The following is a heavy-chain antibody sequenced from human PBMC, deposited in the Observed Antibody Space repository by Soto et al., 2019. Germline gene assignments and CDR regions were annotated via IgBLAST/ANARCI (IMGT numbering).Heavy chain of an antibody. CDR1: GGSISSGGYS. D-gene: IGHD1-7*01. J-gene: IGHJ4*02. CDR3: ARGNNWNYSQFDY. CDR2: IYHSGST. V-gene: IGHV4-30-2*01. Sequence: LSLTCAVSGGSISSGGYSWSWIRQPPGKGLEWIGYIYHSGSTYYNPSLKSRVTISVDRSKNQFSLKLSSVTAADTAVYYCARGNNWNYSQFDYRGQGTLVTVSS.